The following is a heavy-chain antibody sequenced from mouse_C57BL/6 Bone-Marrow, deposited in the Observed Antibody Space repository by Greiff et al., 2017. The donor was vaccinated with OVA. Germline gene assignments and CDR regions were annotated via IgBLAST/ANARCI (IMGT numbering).Heavy chain of an antibody. CDR3: ARGEDYLFAY. CDR1: GYAFSSSW. CDR2: IYPGDGDT. Sequence: VQLQQSGPELVKPGASVKISCKASGYAFSSSWMNWVKQRPGKGLEWIGRIYPGDGDTNYNGKFKGKATLTADKSSSTAYMQLSSLTSEDSAVYFCARGEDYLFAYWGQGTLVTVSA. J-gene: IGHJ3*01. V-gene: IGHV1-82*01. D-gene: IGHD2-4*01.